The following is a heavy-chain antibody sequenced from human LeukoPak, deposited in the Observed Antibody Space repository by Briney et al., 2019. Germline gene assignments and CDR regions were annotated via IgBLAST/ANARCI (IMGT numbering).Heavy chain of an antibody. CDR2: IYPSGST. CDR1: GYSISSGYY. J-gene: IGHJ3*02. Sequence: SETLSLTCTVSGYSISSGYYWGWIRQPPGKRLEWIGSIYPSGSTFYNPSLKSRITISVDTSKNQFSLKLSSVTAADTAVYYCARESARDAFDIWGQGTMVTVSS. CDR3: ARESARDAFDI. D-gene: IGHD2-15*01. V-gene: IGHV4-38-2*02.